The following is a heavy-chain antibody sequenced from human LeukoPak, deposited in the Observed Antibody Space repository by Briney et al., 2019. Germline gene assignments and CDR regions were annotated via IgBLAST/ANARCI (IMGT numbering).Heavy chain of an antibody. CDR2: IWYDGSNK. V-gene: IGHV3-33*06. Sequence: GGSLRLSCAASGFTSSSYGMHWVRQAPGKGLEWVAVIWYDGSNKYYADSVKGRFTISRDNSKNTLYLQMNSLRAEDTAVYYCAKEAPRYSYGFDYWGQGTLVTVSS. J-gene: IGHJ4*02. CDR3: AKEAPRYSYGFDY. CDR1: GFTSSSYG. D-gene: IGHD5-18*01.